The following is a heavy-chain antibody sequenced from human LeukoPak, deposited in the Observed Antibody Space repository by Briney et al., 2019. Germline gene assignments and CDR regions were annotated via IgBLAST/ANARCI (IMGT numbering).Heavy chain of an antibody. J-gene: IGHJ4*02. CDR2: INSDGSST. D-gene: IGHD5-18*01. Sequence: GGSLRLSCAASGFTFSSYWMHWVRQAPGKGLVWVSHINSDGSSTSYADSVKGRFTISRDNAKNTLYLQMNSLRAEDTAVYYCAKGIELWLTYFDHWGQGTLVTASS. CDR3: AKGIELWLTYFDH. V-gene: IGHV3-74*01. CDR1: GFTFSSYW.